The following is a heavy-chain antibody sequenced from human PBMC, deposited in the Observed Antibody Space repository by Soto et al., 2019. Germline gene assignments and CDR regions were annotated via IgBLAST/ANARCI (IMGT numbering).Heavy chain of an antibody. CDR2: IKSKTDGGTT. Sequence: PGGSLRLSCAVSGVTLTDVWMNWVRQAPGKGPEWVGRIKSKTDGGTTDYAAPVKGRFTISRDDSQNMLYLQMNSLKSEDTAVYYCSHGCYQYFNSWGQGTLVTVSS. V-gene: IGHV3-15*07. D-gene: IGHD2-15*01. CDR3: SHGCYQYFNS. CDR1: GVTLTDVW. J-gene: IGHJ4*02.